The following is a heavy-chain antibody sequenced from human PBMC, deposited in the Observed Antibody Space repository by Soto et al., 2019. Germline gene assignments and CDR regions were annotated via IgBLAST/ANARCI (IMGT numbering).Heavy chain of an antibody. V-gene: IGHV3-30*04. CDR2: IAYDGKSE. CDR3: ARILVVNSKFPYSYCMGV. Sequence: GGSLRLSCAASGFPFDSHSMHWVRQAPGKGLEWVAGIAYDGKSEDYTESVKGRFTIFRDNSKDTLSLQMNSLRAEDTAVYYCARILVVNSKFPYSYCMGVWGPGPAVTV. J-gene: IGHJ6*02. D-gene: IGHD2-15*01. CDR1: GFPFDSHS.